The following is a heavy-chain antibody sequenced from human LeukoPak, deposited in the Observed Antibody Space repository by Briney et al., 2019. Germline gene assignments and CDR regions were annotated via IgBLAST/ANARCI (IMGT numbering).Heavy chain of an antibody. J-gene: IGHJ5*02. D-gene: IGHD2-2*01. CDR2: IYTSGST. CDR1: GGSISSYY. Sequence: PSETLSLTCTVSGGSISSYYWSWIRQPAGKGLEWIGRIYTSGSTNYNPSHKSRVTMSVDTSKNQFSLKLSSVTAADTAVYYCARDRQLGYCSSTSCYWGFDPWGQGTLVTVSS. V-gene: IGHV4-4*07. CDR3: ARDRQLGYCSSTSCYWGFDP.